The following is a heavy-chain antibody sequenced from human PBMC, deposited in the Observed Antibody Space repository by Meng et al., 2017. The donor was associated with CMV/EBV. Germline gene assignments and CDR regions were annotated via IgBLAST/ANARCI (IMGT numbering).Heavy chain of an antibody. Sequence: GESLKISCTASGFTFGDYAMSWVRQAPGKGLEWAGFIRSKAYGGTTEYAASVKGRFTISRDDSKSIAYLQMNSLKTEDTAVYYCTRDLPSLRYCSGGSCYSYDYWGQGTLVTVSS. J-gene: IGHJ4*02. CDR2: IRSKAYGGTT. CDR1: GFTFGDYA. V-gene: IGHV3-49*04. D-gene: IGHD2-15*01. CDR3: TRDLPSLRYCSGGSCYSYDY.